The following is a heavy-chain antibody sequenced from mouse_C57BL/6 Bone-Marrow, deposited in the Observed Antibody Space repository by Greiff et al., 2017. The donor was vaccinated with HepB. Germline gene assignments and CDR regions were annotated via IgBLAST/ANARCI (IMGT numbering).Heavy chain of an antibody. Sequence: EVQLQQSGPELVKPGASVKISCKASGYSFTGYYMNWVKQSPEKSLEWIGEINPSTGGTTYNQKFKAKATLTVDKSSSTAYLQLKSLTSEDSAVYSCARHHYYGTGFDYWGQGTTLTVSS. CDR3: ARHHYYGTGFDY. CDR2: INPSTGGT. V-gene: IGHV1-42*01. J-gene: IGHJ2*01. D-gene: IGHD1-1*01. CDR1: GYSFTGYY.